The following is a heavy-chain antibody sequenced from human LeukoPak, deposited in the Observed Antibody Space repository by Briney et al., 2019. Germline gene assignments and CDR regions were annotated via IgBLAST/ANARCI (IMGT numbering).Heavy chain of an antibody. V-gene: IGHV3-30-3*01. CDR2: ISYDGNSK. CDR1: RFTFSNYA. CDR3: ARPQGSRQIWVHFDY. Sequence: PGGSLRLSCAASRFTFSNYAIHWVRQAPGKGLEWVAVISYDGNSKYYADSVRGRFTISRDNSKNTLYLQMNSLRAEDTAVYYCARPQGSRQIWVHFDYWGQGTLVTVSS. J-gene: IGHJ4*02. D-gene: IGHD5-18*01.